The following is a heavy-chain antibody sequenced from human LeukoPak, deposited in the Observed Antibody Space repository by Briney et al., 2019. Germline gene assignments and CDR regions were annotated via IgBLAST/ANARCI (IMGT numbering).Heavy chain of an antibody. CDR3: ARSSTMAGLDY. V-gene: IGHV1-2*02. Sequence: GASVKVSCKASGYTFTGYYMHWVRQAPGQGLEWMGWINPNSGGTDYAQKFQGRVTMNRDTSISTAYMELSRLISDDTAVYYCARSSTMAGLDYWGQGTLVTVPS. CDR1: GYTFTGYY. D-gene: IGHD3-10*01. J-gene: IGHJ4*02. CDR2: INPNSGGT.